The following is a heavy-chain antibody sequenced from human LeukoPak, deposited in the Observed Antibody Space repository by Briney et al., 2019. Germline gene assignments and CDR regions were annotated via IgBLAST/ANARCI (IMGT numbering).Heavy chain of an antibody. Sequence: PSETLSLTCTVSGVSISSYYWSWIRQPAGKGLEWIGRVYASGSTNYNPSLKSRVTISVDTSKNQFSLKLSSVTAADTAVYYCARLGYDFWSGYLDAFDIWGQGTMVTVSS. V-gene: IGHV4-4*07. CDR2: VYASGST. J-gene: IGHJ3*02. CDR3: ARLGYDFWSGYLDAFDI. CDR1: GVSISSYY. D-gene: IGHD3-3*01.